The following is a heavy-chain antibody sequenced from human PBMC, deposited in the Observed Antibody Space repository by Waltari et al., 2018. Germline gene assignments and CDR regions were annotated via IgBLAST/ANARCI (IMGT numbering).Heavy chain of an antibody. V-gene: IGHV3-30-3*01. D-gene: IGHD3-22*01. CDR2: ISYDGSNK. J-gene: IGHJ4*02. Sequence: QVQLVESGGGVVQPGRSLRLSCAASGFTFSSYAMHWVRQAPGKGLEWVAVISYDGSNKYYADSVKGRFTISRDNSKNTLYLQMNSLRAEDTAVYYCARLAYYYDSSGYWDYWGQGTLVTVSS. CDR1: GFTFSSYA. CDR3: ARLAYYYDSSGYWDY.